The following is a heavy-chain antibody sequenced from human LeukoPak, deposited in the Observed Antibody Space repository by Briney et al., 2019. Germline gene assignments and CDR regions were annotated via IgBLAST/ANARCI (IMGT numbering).Heavy chain of an antibody. Sequence: PSETLSLTCTVSGGSISNISYYWGWIRQPPGKGLEWIGSIYYGGSTYYNPSLKSRVTISVDTSKNQFSLKLSSVTAADTAVYYCARVHMVRGVITIDYWGQGTLVTVSS. CDR3: ARVHMVRGVITIDY. J-gene: IGHJ4*02. V-gene: IGHV4-39*07. CDR1: GGSISNISYY. CDR2: IYYGGST. D-gene: IGHD3-10*01.